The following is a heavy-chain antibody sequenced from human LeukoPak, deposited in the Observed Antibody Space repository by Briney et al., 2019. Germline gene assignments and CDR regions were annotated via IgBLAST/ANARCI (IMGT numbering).Heavy chain of an antibody. CDR3: VSVGDYGDYANYFDY. CDR2: INRDGGTT. V-gene: IGHV3-74*01. Sequence: TGGSLRLSCAASGFTFSSYWMHWVRQVPGKGLVWVSRINRDGGTTGYSDSVKGRFTISRDNAKNTLYLQMNGLRAEDTAVYYCVSVGDYGDYANYFDYWGQGTLVTVSS. D-gene: IGHD4-17*01. CDR1: GFTFSSYW. J-gene: IGHJ4*02.